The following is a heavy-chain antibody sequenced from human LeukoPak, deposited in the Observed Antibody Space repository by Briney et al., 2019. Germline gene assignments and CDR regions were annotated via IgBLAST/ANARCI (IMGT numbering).Heavy chain of an antibody. CDR3: ARGTFARGFDY. CDR1: GFSFTSYN. CDR2: ISTSSKYI. V-gene: IGHV3-21*01. Sequence: GRSLRLSCAASGFSFTSYNMNWVRQAPRKGLEWVSSISTSSKYIYYADSVKGRFTISRDNAKTSLYLQMNSLTAEDTAVYYCARGTFARGFDYWGQGTLVTVSS. J-gene: IGHJ4*02.